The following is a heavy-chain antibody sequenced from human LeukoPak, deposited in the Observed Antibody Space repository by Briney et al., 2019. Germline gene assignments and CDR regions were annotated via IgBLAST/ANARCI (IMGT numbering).Heavy chain of an antibody. CDR3: AREYCGTTSCYWFDP. Sequence: PSQTLSLTCTVSGGSISSGGYYWSWIRQPPGKGLEWIGYIFHSGSTYYNPSLKSRVTISVDRSKNQFSLELTSMTAADTAIYYCAREYCGTTSCYWFDPWGQGTLVTVSS. V-gene: IGHV4-30-2*01. D-gene: IGHD2-2*01. CDR2: IFHSGST. J-gene: IGHJ5*02. CDR1: GGSISSGGYY.